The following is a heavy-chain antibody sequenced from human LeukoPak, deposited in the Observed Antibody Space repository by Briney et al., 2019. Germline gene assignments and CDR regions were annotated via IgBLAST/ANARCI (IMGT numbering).Heavy chain of an antibody. Sequence: SGPTLVNPTQTLTLTCTFSGFSLSTSGMCVRWIRQPPGKALEWLAFIDWDDDKYYSTSLKTRLTISKDTSKNQVVLTMTNMDPVDTATYYCARRKVGATSAFAFDIWGQGTMVTVSS. CDR3: ARRKVGATSAFAFDI. D-gene: IGHD1-26*01. CDR2: IDWDDDK. CDR1: GFSLSTSGMC. V-gene: IGHV2-70*01. J-gene: IGHJ3*02.